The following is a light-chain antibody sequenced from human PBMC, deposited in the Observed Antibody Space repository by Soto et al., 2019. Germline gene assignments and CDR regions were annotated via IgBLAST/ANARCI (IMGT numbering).Light chain of an antibody. CDR2: AAS. CDR3: QQSYSTPPT. V-gene: IGKV1-39*01. Sequence: DIQVTQSPSSLSASVGDRVTITCRASQSISSDLNWYQQKPRKAPKLLIYAASSLQSGVPSRFSGSGSGTDFTLTISSLQPEDFATYYCQQSYSTPPTFGQGTKVEIK. J-gene: IGKJ1*01. CDR1: QSISSD.